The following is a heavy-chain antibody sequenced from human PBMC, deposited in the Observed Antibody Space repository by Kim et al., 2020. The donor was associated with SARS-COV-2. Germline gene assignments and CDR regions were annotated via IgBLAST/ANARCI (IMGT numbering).Heavy chain of an antibody. CDR2: SGDT. V-gene: IGHV1-8*01. CDR3: ARGLDSL. Sequence: SGDTGYAQKFQGRVTMTRNTSISTAYMELSSLRSEDTAVYYCARGLDSLWGQGTLVTVSS. D-gene: IGHD2-15*01. J-gene: IGHJ4*02.